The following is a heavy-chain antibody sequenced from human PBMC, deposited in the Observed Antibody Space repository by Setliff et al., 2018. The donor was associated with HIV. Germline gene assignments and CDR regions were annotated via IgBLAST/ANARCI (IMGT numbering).Heavy chain of an antibody. Sequence: PSETLSLTCSVSGGSISGHFWSWILQSPGKGLEWIGYIYGNGNTKYNRFLNSRVTMSVDTSKNQFSLNLNSVTAADTAMYYCARLDSSIFGTIKPLHHFDYWGQGLMVTVSS. D-gene: IGHD3-3*01. V-gene: IGHV4-4*09. CDR2: IYGNGNT. CDR1: GGSISGHF. J-gene: IGHJ4*01. CDR3: ARLDSSIFGTIKPLHHFDY.